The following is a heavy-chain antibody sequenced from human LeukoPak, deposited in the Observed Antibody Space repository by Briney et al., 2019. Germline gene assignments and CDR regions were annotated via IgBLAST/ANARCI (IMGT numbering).Heavy chain of an antibody. Sequence: GGSLRLSCAASGFTFSSYAMHWVRQAPGKGLEWVAVISYDGSNKYYADSVKGRFTISRDNSKKTLYLQMNSLRAEDTAVYYCARDRREAAAGLGGGPFDYWGQGTLVTVSS. D-gene: IGHD6-13*01. CDR3: ARDRREAAAGLGGGPFDY. CDR2: ISYDGSNK. J-gene: IGHJ4*02. CDR1: GFTFSSYA. V-gene: IGHV3-30*04.